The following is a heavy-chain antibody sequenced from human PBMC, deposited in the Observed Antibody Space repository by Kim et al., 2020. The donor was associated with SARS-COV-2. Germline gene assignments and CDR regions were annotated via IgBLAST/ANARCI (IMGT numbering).Heavy chain of an antibody. J-gene: IGHJ4*02. CDR3: SRRDGYNLGFDY. D-gene: IGHD5-12*01. Sequence: NSAQKLKGRVTMTTDTSTSTAYMELRSLRSDDTAVYYCSRRDGYNLGFDYWGQGTLVTVSS. V-gene: IGHV1-18*01.